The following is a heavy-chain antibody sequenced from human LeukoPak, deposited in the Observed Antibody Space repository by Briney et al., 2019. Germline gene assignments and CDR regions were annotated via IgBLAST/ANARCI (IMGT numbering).Heavy chain of an antibody. V-gene: IGHV3-21*04. J-gene: IGHJ4*02. D-gene: IGHD6-19*01. CDR2: ISSSSSYI. CDR3: AEVQAVAEYYFDY. Sequence: GGSLRLSCAASGFTFSSYSMNWVRQAPGKGLEWVSSISSSSSYIYYADSVKGRFTISRDNSKNTLYLQMNSLRAEDTAVYYCAEVQAVAEYYFDYWGQGTLVTVSS. CDR1: GFTFSSYS.